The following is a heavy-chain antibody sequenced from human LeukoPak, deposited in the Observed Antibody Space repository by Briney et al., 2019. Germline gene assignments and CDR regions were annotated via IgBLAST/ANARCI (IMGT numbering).Heavy chain of an antibody. V-gene: IGHV3-7*04. Sequence: GGSLRLSCVASGFTFSTYWMTWVRQAPGKGLEWVANINQDGTEKNYVDSVKGRFTISRDNAKNSLYLQMNSLRGEDTAVYYCARNMGDYWGQGTLVTVSS. CDR2: INQDGTEK. CDR3: ARNMGDY. D-gene: IGHD2/OR15-2a*01. CDR1: GFTFSTYW. J-gene: IGHJ4*02.